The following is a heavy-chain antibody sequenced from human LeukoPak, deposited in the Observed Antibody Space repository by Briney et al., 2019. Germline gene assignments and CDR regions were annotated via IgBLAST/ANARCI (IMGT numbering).Heavy chain of an antibody. V-gene: IGHV3-21*04. CDR2: ISGSSSYI. D-gene: IGHD5-18*01. CDR3: ARGGYSYGYDRGAFDY. Sequence: GGSLRLSCAASGFIFSTYSMNWVRQAPGKGLEWVSCISGSSSYIYYADSVKGRFTISRDNAKNLLYLQMNSLRAEDTAFYYCARGGYSYGYDRGAFDYWGQGTLVTVSS. CDR1: GFIFSTYS. J-gene: IGHJ4*02.